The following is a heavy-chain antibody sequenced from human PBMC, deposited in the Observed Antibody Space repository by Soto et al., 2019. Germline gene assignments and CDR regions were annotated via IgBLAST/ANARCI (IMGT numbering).Heavy chain of an antibody. Sequence: ASVKVSCKASGYTFTSYGISWVRQAPGQGLEWMGWISAYNGNTNYAQKLQGRVTMTTDTSTSTAYMELRSLRSDDTAVYYCAREGQWQPWGSYYYYGMDVWGQGTTVTVSS. V-gene: IGHV1-18*01. CDR2: ISAYNGNT. CDR3: AREGQWQPWGSYYYYGMDV. D-gene: IGHD6-19*01. J-gene: IGHJ6*02. CDR1: GYTFTSYG.